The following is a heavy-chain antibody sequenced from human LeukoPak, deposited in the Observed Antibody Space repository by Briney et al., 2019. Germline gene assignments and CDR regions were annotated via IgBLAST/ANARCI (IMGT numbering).Heavy chain of an antibody. V-gene: IGHV3-21*01. CDR2: TSSSSSYI. D-gene: IGHD3-10*01. CDR3: AKIYGSGSYDY. Sequence: GGSLRLSCAASGFTFSSYSMNWVRQAPGKGLEWVSSTSSSSSYIYYADSVKGRVTISRDNAKNSLYLQINSLRAEDTAVYYCAKIYGSGSYDYWGQGTLVTVSS. CDR1: GFTFSSYS. J-gene: IGHJ4*02.